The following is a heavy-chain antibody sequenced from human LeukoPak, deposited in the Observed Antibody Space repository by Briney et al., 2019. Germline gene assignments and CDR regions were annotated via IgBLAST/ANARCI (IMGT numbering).Heavy chain of an antibody. J-gene: IGHJ3*02. D-gene: IGHD2-21*02. CDR1: GASINSSNW. CDR2: IYHSGSI. V-gene: IGHV4-4*02. Sequence: SETLSLTCAVSGASINSSNWWNWVRQPPGKGLEWIGEIYHSGSINYNPALKSRVTISVDKSKKQFSLKLSSVTAADTAVYYCASSPLAYCGGDCYSRAFDIWGQGTMVTVSS. CDR3: ASSPLAYCGGDCYSRAFDI.